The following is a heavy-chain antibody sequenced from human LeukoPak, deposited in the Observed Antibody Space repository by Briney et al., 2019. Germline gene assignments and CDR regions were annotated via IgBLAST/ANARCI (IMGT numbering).Heavy chain of an antibody. V-gene: IGHV4-59*01. J-gene: IGHJ4*02. Sequence: PSETLSLTCTVSGGSISRYYWSWIRQPPGKGLEWIGYKDYSGSTNYNRSLKSRVTISVDTSKNQFSLKLSSVTAADTAVYYCARHSTNSRITMVRGVIRDWGQGTLVTVSS. CDR3: ARHSTNSRITMVRGVIRD. CDR1: GGSISRYY. CDR2: KDYSGST. D-gene: IGHD3-10*01.